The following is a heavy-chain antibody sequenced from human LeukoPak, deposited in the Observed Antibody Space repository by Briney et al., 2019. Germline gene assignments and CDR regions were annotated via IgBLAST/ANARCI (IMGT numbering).Heavy chain of an antibody. CDR1: GNYW. CDR2: INSDGSWT. V-gene: IGHV3-74*01. CDR3: VSFYETY. D-gene: IGHD2/OR15-2a*01. Sequence: GGSLRLSCAASGNYWMHWVRQAPGKGLVWVSHINSDGSWTSYADSVKGRFTISKDNAKNTVYLQMNSLRSEDTAVYYCVSFYETYWGRGTLVTVSS. J-gene: IGHJ4*02.